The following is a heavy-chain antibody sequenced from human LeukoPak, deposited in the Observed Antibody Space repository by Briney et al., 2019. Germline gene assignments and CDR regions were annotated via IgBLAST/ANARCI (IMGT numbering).Heavy chain of an antibody. J-gene: IGHJ5*02. Sequence: SDTLSLTCTVSYGSISTYYWSWIRQPPGKGLEWMGYIYYSGSTDYNPALKSRGTISLDTSKNQFSLKLSSVTAADTAIYSCARAPAPSMAAKRWFDPWGQGNLVTVSS. CDR1: YGSISTYY. CDR2: IYYSGST. D-gene: IGHD2/OR15-2a*01. V-gene: IGHV4-59*07. CDR3: ARAPAPSMAAKRWFDP.